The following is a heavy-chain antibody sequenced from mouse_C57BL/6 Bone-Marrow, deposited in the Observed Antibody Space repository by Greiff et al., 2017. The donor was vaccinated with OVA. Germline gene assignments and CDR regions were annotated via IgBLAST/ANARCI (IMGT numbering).Heavy chain of an antibody. J-gene: IGHJ2*01. CDR2: IDPEDGDT. CDR1: GFNITDYY. D-gene: IGHD2-5*01. CDR3: TSNGIDSNYA. Sequence: EVQLQQSGAELVRPGASVKLSCTASGFNITDYYMHWVKQRPEQGLEWIGRIDPEDGDTEYAPKFQGKATMTADTSSNTAYLQLSSLTSEDTAVYYCTSNGIDSNYAWGQGTTLTVSS. V-gene: IGHV14-1*01.